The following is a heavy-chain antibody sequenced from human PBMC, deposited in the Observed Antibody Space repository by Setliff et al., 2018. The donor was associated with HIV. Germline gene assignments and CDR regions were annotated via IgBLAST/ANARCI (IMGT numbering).Heavy chain of an antibody. D-gene: IGHD4-4*01. CDR1: GFTFSSYG. Sequence: GGSLRLSCAASGFTFSSYGMHWVRQAPGKGLEWVAVIWYDGSNKYYADSVKGRFTISRDNSKNTLYLQMNSLRAEDTAVYYCAKDGYSNYYFDYWGQGTLVTVSS. J-gene: IGHJ4*02. CDR2: IWYDGSNK. V-gene: IGHV3-33*06. CDR3: AKDGYSNYYFDY.